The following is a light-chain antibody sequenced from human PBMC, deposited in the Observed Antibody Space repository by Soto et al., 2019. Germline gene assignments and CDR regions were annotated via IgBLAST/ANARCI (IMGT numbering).Light chain of an antibody. CDR1: KLGDKY. Sequence: SYELTQPPSVSVSPGQTASITCSGDKLGDKYACWYQQKPGQSLVLVIYQDSKRPSGIPERFSGSNSGNTATLTISGTQAMDEADYYCQAWDSSTPYVFGTGTQLTVL. J-gene: IGLJ1*01. CDR3: QAWDSSTPYV. V-gene: IGLV3-1*01. CDR2: QDS.